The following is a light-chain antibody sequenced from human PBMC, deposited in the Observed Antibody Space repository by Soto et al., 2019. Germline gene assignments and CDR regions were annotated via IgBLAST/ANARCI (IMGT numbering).Light chain of an antibody. CDR3: QQYGSSPWT. CDR2: GAS. J-gene: IGKJ1*01. V-gene: IGKV3-11*01. CDR1: QSVSSS. Sequence: EIVLTQSPATLSLSPGERATLSCRASQSVSSSLGWYQQKPGQAPRLLIYGASKRAPGIPVRFSASGSGTDFTLTISSLEPEDFAVYYCQQYGSSPWTFGQGTKVEIK.